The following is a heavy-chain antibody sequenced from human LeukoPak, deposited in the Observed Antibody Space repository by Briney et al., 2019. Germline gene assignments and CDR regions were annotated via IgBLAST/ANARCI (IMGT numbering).Heavy chain of an antibody. V-gene: IGHV3-23*01. CDR2: ISGSGGST. Sequence: GGSLRLSCAASGFTFSSYAMSWVPQPPGKGLESFSAISGSGGSTYYADSVKGRFTISRDNAKNTLDLQLSSLRAEDTAVYYCAKESTDSSGYYHGYWGQGTLVTVSS. J-gene: IGHJ4*02. D-gene: IGHD3-22*01. CDR3: AKESTDSSGYYHGY. CDR1: GFTFSSYA.